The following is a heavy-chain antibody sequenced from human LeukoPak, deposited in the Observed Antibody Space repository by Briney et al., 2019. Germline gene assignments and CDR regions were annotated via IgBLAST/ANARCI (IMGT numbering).Heavy chain of an antibody. J-gene: IGHJ4*02. CDR2: MSYDGSNK. V-gene: IGHV3-30*18. D-gene: IGHD5-24*01. CDR1: GFTFSSYG. Sequence: GGSLRLSCAASGFTFSSYGMHWVRQAPGKGLEWVAVMSYDGSNKDYADSVKGRFTISRDNYKNTLYVQMNSLRAEGTAVYYCAKDSSGGWLRSYYFDSWGQGTLVTVSS. CDR3: AKDSSGGWLRSYYFDS.